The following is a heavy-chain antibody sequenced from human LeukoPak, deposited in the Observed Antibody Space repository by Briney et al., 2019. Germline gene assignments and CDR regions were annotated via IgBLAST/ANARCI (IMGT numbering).Heavy chain of an antibody. V-gene: IGHV3-53*01. CDR2: IYSGGST. D-gene: IGHD3-3*01. Sequence: GGSLRLSCAASGFTVSNNYISWVRQAPGKGLEWVSVIYSGGSTKYADSVKGRFIISRDNFKNSLYLQMHSLRVDDTATYYCAKVFDFWGGSDYYYLDVWGKGTTVTVSS. J-gene: IGHJ6*03. CDR1: GFTVSNNY. CDR3: AKVFDFWGGSDYYYLDV.